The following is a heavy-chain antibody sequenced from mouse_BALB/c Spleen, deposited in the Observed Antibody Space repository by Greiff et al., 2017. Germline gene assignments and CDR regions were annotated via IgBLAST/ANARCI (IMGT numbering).Heavy chain of an antibody. CDR3: TRGLGLYAMDY. CDR2: IYPGDGDT. D-gene: IGHD4-1*01. V-gene: IGHV1-87*01. J-gene: IGHJ4*01. Sequence: VQLQQSGAELARPGASVKLSCKASGYTFTSYWMQWVKQRPGQGLEWIGAIYPGDGDTRYTQKFKGKATLTADKSSSTAYMQLSSLASEDSAVYYCTRGLGLYAMDYWGQGTSVTVSS. CDR1: GYTFTSYW.